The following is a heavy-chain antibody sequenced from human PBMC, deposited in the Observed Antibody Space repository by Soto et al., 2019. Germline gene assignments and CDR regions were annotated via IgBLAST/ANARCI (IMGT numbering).Heavy chain of an antibody. CDR1: GGTFSSYA. CDR3: ARANSDTAMVSAFDI. Sequence: SVKVSCKASGGTFSSYAISWVRQAPGQGLEWMGGIIPIFGTANYAQKFQGRVTITSDKSTSTAYMELSSLRSEDTAVYYCARANSDTAMVSAFDIWGQGTMVTVSS. J-gene: IGHJ3*02. CDR2: IIPIFGTA. D-gene: IGHD5-18*01. V-gene: IGHV1-69*06.